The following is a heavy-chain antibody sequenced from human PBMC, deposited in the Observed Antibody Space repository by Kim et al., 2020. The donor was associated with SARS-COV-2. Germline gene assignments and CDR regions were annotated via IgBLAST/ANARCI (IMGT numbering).Heavy chain of an antibody. J-gene: IGHJ4*02. CDR2: IIPIFGTA. Sequence: SVKVSCKASGGTFSSYAISWVRQAPGQGLEWMGGIIPIFGTANYAQKFQGRVTITADKSTSTAYMELSSLRSEDTAVYYCARGGRRDGYNYFYYWGQGTLVTVSS. CDR1: GGTFSSYA. V-gene: IGHV1-69*06. CDR3: ARGGRRDGYNYFYY. D-gene: IGHD5-12*01.